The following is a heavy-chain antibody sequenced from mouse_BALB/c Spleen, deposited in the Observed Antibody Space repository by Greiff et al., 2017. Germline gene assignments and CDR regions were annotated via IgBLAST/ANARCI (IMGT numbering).Heavy chain of an antibody. D-gene: IGHD2-3*01. J-gene: IGHJ4*01. V-gene: IGHV1-14*01. CDR1: GYTFTSYV. CDR3: AREEVYDGYSVDY. CDR2: INPYNDGT. Sequence: LVESGPELVKPGASVKMSCKASGYTFTSYVMHWVKQKPGQGLEWIGYINPYNDGTKYNEKFKGKATLTSDKSSSTAYMELSSLTSEDSAVYYCAREEVYDGYSVDYWGQGTSVTVSS.